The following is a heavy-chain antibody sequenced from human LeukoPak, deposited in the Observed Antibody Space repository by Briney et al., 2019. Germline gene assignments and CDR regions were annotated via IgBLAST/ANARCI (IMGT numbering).Heavy chain of an antibody. D-gene: IGHD3-3*01. J-gene: IGHJ4*02. CDR2: IYYSGNT. CDR1: GGSINTNGYY. Sequence: SETLSLTCTVSGGSINTNGYYWGWIRRPPGKGLEWVGSIYYSGNTYYNPSLKSRVTISVDTSKNQFSLILTSVTAADTAVYYCARQTGAGLFILPGGQGTLVTVSS. CDR3: ARQTGAGLFILP. V-gene: IGHV4-39*01.